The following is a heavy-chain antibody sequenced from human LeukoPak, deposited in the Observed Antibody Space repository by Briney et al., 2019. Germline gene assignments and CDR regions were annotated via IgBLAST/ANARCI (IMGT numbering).Heavy chain of an antibody. J-gene: IGHJ5*02. V-gene: IGHV4-39*01. CDR3: ARQYSSGWLWFDP. D-gene: IGHD6-19*01. Sequence: SETLSLTCTVSGGSITSGGYYWGWLRQPPGKGLEGFGSIYYSGSTYYNPSLKSRVTISADTSKNQFSLKLSSVTAADAAVYHCARQYSSGWLWFDPWGQGTLVTVSS. CDR1: GGSITSGGYY. CDR2: IYYSGST.